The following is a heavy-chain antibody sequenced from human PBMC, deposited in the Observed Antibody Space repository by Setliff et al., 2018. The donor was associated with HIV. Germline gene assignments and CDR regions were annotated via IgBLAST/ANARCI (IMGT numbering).Heavy chain of an antibody. J-gene: IGHJ6*03. D-gene: IGHD3-10*01. CDR1: GGSFSDHY. V-gene: IGHV4-34*01. CDR2: IGHGGSA. CDR3: ARASLGVSGPQWRSYHYMDV. Sequence: PSETLSLTCVVHGGSFSDHYWTWIRQPPGKGLEWIGEIGHGGSASYNPSLKSRVTIAEDTSKRLFSLRLTSVTAADTALYFCARASLGVSGPQWRSYHYMDVWGKGTTVTVSS.